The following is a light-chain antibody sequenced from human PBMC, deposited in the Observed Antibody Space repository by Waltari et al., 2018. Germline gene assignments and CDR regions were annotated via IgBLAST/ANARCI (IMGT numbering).Light chain of an antibody. CDR2: RSN. V-gene: IGLV1-47*01. CDR1: SSNTGTKS. J-gene: IGLJ3*02. CDR3: ASWDDSLSGWV. Sequence: QSVLTQPPSASGPPGQRVTLSCSGSSSNTGTKSLLSYQQFPGTAPKLLIYRSNQRPSGVPDRFSGSKSGTSASLAVSGLRSEDEADYYCASWDDSLSGWVFGGGTKLTVL.